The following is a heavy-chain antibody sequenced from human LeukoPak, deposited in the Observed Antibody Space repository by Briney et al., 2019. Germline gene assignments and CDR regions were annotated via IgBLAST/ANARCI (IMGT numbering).Heavy chain of an antibody. V-gene: IGHV4-4*07. J-gene: IGHJ6*03. CDR1: GGSITSYY. Sequence: PSETLSLTCAVPGGSITSYYWSWIRQPPGKGLEWIWRIYTSGSTNYNPSLKSRVTISVDTSKNQFSLKLSSVTAADTAVYYCARRIYCSSTSCYYYYYYMDVWGKGTTVTVSS. CDR3: ARRIYCSSTSCYYYYYYMDV. CDR2: IYTSGST. D-gene: IGHD2-2*01.